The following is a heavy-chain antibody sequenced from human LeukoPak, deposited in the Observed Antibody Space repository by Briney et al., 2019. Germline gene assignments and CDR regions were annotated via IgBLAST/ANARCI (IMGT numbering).Heavy chain of an antibody. V-gene: IGHV1-46*01. D-gene: IGHD2-2*01. CDR1: GYTFTSYY. Sequence: ASVKVSCKASGYTFTSYYMHWVRQAPGQGLEWMGIINPSGGSTSYAQKFRGRVTMTRDTSTSTVYMELSSLRSEDTAVYYCARDIVVVPAAIWHYYYYGMDVWGQGTTVTVSS. CDR3: ARDIVVVPAAIWHYYYYGMDV. CDR2: INPSGGST. J-gene: IGHJ6*02.